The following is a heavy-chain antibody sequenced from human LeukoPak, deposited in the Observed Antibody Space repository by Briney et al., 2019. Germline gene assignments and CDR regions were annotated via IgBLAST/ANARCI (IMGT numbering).Heavy chain of an antibody. Sequence: GGSLRLSCAASGFTFSSYGMHWVRQAPGKGLVWVSRINYDGSTNYADSVKGRFTISRDNARNTLYMQMNSLRAEDTAVYYCVRGRSSTSCYPFDCWGQGTLVTVSS. D-gene: IGHD2-2*01. CDR2: INYDGST. CDR1: GFTFSSYG. CDR3: VRGRSSTSCYPFDC. J-gene: IGHJ4*02. V-gene: IGHV3-74*01.